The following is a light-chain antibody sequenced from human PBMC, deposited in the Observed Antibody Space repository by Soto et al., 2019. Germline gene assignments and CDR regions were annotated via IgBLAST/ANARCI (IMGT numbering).Light chain of an antibody. Sequence: DIQMTQSPSTLSASVGDRVTITCRASQSISSWLAWYQQKPGKSPKLLIYKASSLESGVPSRFSGSGSGTEFTLTISSLQPDDFATYYCQQYNSYSLTFGGGTKVEIK. CDR1: QSISSW. CDR2: KAS. V-gene: IGKV1-5*03. J-gene: IGKJ4*01. CDR3: QQYNSYSLT.